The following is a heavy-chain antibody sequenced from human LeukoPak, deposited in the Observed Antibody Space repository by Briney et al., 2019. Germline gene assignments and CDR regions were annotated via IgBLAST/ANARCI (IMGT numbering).Heavy chain of an antibody. CDR3: AKVTRYCSGGSCYPLMIDY. J-gene: IGHJ4*02. CDR2: IGSTGGST. CDR1: RLTFTTYA. V-gene: IGHV3-23*01. D-gene: IGHD2-15*01. Sequence: PGGSLRLSRAASRLTFTTYAMSWVRQSPGHGRECVSAIGSTGGSTYYADSVKGRFTISRDNSKNTLYVQMNSLRAEDTAVYYCAKVTRYCSGGSCYPLMIDYWGQGTLVTVSS.